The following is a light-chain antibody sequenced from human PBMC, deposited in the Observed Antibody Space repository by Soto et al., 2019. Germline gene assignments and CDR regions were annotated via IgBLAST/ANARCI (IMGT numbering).Light chain of an antibody. CDR2: GAS. V-gene: IGKV3-15*01. Sequence: TQSPATLSLSPGETVTLSCGASQSVSRNFLAWYQQTPGLAPRPLIYGASTRATGIPARFSGSGSGTEFTLTISSLQSEDFAVYYCQQYNNWPFTFGPGTKVDIK. CDR1: QSVSRN. CDR3: QQYNNWPFT. J-gene: IGKJ3*01.